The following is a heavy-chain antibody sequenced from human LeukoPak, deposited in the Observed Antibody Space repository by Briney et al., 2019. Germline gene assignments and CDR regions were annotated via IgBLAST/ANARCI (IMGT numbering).Heavy chain of an antibody. V-gene: IGHV3-23*01. J-gene: IGHJ4*02. Sequence: GGSLRLSCAASGFTFSNYAMSWVRQAPGQGLEWFSAISGSGGSTYYADSVKGRFTTSRDNSKNTLYLQMNSLRAEDTAVYYCAKEVGYDSSGYDDYWGQGTLVTVSS. CDR2: ISGSGGST. CDR1: GFTFSNYA. CDR3: AKEVGYDSSGYDDY. D-gene: IGHD3-22*01.